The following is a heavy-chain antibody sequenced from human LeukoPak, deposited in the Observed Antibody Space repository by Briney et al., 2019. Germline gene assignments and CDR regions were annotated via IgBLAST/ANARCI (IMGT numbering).Heavy chain of an antibody. CDR2: IKQDGSEK. CDR3: ARRRYCSGGSCYVAFDI. J-gene: IGHJ3*02. V-gene: IGHV3-7*01. Sequence: GGSLRLSCAASGFTFSSYWMSWVRQAPGKGLEWVANIKQDGSEKYYVDSVKGRFTISRDNAKNSLYLQMNSLRAEDTAVYYCARRRYCSGGSCYVAFDIWGQGTMVTVSS. D-gene: IGHD2-15*01. CDR1: GFTFSSYW.